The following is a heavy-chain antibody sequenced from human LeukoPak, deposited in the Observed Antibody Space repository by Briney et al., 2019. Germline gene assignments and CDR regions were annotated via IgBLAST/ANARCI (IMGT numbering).Heavy chain of an antibody. CDR3: ARTLIEYSVSSCYFDY. CDR2: ISFDGTHD. V-gene: IGHV3-30*04. D-gene: IGHD6-6*01. J-gene: IGHJ4*02. CDR1: GFTFSSYA. Sequence: GGSLRLSCAASGFTFSSYAIHWVRQAPGKGLEWVAVISFDGTHDFYADSVKGRFTISRDNSKNTLYLQMNSLRAEDTAVYYCARTLIEYSVSSCYFDYWGQGTLVTVSS.